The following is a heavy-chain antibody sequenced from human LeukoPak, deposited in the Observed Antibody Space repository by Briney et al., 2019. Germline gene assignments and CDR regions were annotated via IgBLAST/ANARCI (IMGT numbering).Heavy chain of an antibody. CDR3: AKDYGSGSDYYYYGMDA. D-gene: IGHD3-10*01. CDR2: ISWNSGSI. Sequence: GGSLRLSCAASGFTFDDYAMHWVRQAPGKGLEWVSGISWNSGSIGYADSVKGRFTISRDNAKNSLYLQMNSLRAEDTALYYCAKDYGSGSDYYYYGMDAWGQGTTVTVSS. J-gene: IGHJ6*02. CDR1: GFTFDDYA. V-gene: IGHV3-9*01.